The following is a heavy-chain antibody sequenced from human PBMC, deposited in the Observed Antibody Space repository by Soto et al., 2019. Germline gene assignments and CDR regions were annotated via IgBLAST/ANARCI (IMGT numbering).Heavy chain of an antibody. J-gene: IGHJ3*02. CDR2: ISYDGSNK. CDR3: ARKAITMVRADDGFDI. CDR1: GFTFGSYA. Sequence: GGSLRLSCAASGFTFGSYAMHWVRQAPGKGLEWVAVISYDGSNKYYADSVKGRFTISRDNSKNTLYLQMNSLRAEYTAVYYCARKAITMVRADDGFDIWGQGTMVAVSS. D-gene: IGHD3-10*01. V-gene: IGHV3-30-3*01.